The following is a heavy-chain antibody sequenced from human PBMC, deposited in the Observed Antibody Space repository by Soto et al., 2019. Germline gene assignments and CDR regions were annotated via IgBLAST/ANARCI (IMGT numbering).Heavy chain of an antibody. CDR1: GFTFSSYG. CDR2: ISYDGSNK. D-gene: IGHD4-17*01. J-gene: IGHJ5*02. V-gene: IGHV3-30*18. CDR3: AKAGNPMTTVTAWFDP. Sequence: PGGSLRLSCAASGFTFSSYGMHWVRQAPGKGLEWVAVISYDGSNKYYADSVKGRFTISRDNSKNTLYLQMNSLRAEDTAVYYCAKAGNPMTTVTAWFDPWGQGTLVTVSS.